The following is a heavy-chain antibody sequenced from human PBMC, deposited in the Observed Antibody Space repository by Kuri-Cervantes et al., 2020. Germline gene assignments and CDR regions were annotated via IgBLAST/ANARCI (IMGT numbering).Heavy chain of an antibody. CDR2: ISAYNGNT. CDR1: GYTLTSYG. Sequence: ASVKVSCKASGYTLTSYGISWVRQAPGQGLEWMGWISAYNGNTNYAQKLQGRVTMTTDTSTSTAYMELRSLRSDDTAVYYCAGADITMIVVVISLDYWGQGTLVTVSS. D-gene: IGHD3-22*01. CDR3: AGADITMIVVVISLDY. J-gene: IGHJ4*02. V-gene: IGHV1-18*01.